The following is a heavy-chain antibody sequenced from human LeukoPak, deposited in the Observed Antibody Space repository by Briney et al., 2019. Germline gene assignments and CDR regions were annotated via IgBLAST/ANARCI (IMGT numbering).Heavy chain of an antibody. CDR2: INHSGST. CDR1: GGSFSGYY. V-gene: IGHV4-34*01. D-gene: IGHD6-13*01. Sequence: SETLSLTCAVYGGSFSGYYWSWIRQPPGKGLEWIGEINHSGSTNYNPSLKSRVTISVDTSKNQFSLKLSSVTAADTAVYYCARGPGYSSSWYSYSYYYGMDVWGQGTTVTVSS. CDR3: ARGPGYSSSWYSYSYYYGMDV. J-gene: IGHJ6*02.